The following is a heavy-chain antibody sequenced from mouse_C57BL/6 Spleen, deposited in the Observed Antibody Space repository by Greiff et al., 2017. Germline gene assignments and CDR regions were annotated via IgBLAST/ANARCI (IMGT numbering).Heavy chain of an antibody. CDR3: ARSGVTTLYYYAMDY. Sequence: QVQLKQSGAELVRPGASVKLSCKASGYTFTDYYINWVKQRPGQGLEWIARIYPGSGNTYYNEKFKGKATLTAEKSSSTAYMQLSSLTSEDSAVYFCARSGVTTLYYYAMDYWGQGTSVTVSS. J-gene: IGHJ4*01. V-gene: IGHV1-76*01. CDR1: GYTFTDYY. D-gene: IGHD2-1*01. CDR2: IYPGSGNT.